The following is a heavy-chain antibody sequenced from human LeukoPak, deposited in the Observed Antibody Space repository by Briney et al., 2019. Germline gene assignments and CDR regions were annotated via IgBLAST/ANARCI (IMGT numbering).Heavy chain of an antibody. CDR1: GGSISSSSYY. J-gene: IGHJ4*02. V-gene: IGHV4-39*07. Sequence: SETLSLTCTVSGGSISSSSYYWGWIRQPPGKGLEWIGSIYYSGSTYYNPSLKSRVTISVDRSKNQFSLKLSSVTAADTAVYYCARATAVPRDYFDYWGQGTLVTVSS. CDR2: IYYSGST. D-gene: IGHD2-2*01. CDR3: ARATAVPRDYFDY.